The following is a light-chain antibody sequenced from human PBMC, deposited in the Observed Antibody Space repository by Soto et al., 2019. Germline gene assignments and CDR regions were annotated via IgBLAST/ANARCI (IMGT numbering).Light chain of an antibody. V-gene: IGKV3-11*01. CDR1: QSVSSY. J-gene: IGKJ5*01. CDR3: QQRSNWPIT. Sequence: EIVLTQSPATLSLSPGERATLSCRASQSVSSYLACYQQKPGQAPRLLIYDASNRATGIPARFSGTGSGTDFTLTTSSLEAEDFAVYYCQQRSNWPITFGQGTRLEIK. CDR2: DAS.